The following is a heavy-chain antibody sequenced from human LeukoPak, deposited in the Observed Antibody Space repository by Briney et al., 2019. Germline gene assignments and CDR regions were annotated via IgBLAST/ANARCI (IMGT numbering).Heavy chain of an antibody. V-gene: IGHV3-48*02. CDR1: GVTFSSYS. J-gene: IGHJ4*02. Sequence: PGGSLRLSCAASGVTFSSYSMNWVREAPGKGREWGSYISSSSITIYYADSVKGRFTISRDNAKNSLYLQMNRLRDEDTAVYCCARDENGGWYELGYWGQGTLVTVSS. CDR3: ARDENGGWYELGY. D-gene: IGHD6-19*01. CDR2: ISSSSITI.